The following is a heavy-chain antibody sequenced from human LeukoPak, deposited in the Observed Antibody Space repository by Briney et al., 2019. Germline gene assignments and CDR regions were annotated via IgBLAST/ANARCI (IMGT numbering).Heavy chain of an antibody. CDR3: ARHLAVAGTSYNWFDR. V-gene: IGHV4-39*01. CDR2: HFYSGRT. J-gene: IGHJ5*02. D-gene: IGHD6-19*01. CDR1: DGSISSNNYY. Sequence: SETLSLTCTVSDGSISSNNYYWAWIRQPPGKGLEWIGSHFYSGRTYYNPSLKSRVTISVDTSKNQFFLRLNSVTAADTALYHCARHLAVAGTSYNWFDRWGQGIQVTVSS.